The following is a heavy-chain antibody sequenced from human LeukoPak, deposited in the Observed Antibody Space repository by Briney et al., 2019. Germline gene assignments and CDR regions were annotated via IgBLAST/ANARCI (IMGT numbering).Heavy chain of an antibody. CDR3: ARDRWEDEYGDYAY. D-gene: IGHD4-17*01. V-gene: IGHV3-33*01. J-gene: IGHJ4*02. CDR2: IWYDGSDK. CDR1: GFTFSSYG. Sequence: GGSLRLSCAASGFTFSSYGMHWVRQAPGKGLEWVAVIWYDGSDKYYTDSVKGRFTISRDNAKNSLYLQMNSLRVEDTAVYYCARDRWEDEYGDYAYWGQGTLVTVSS.